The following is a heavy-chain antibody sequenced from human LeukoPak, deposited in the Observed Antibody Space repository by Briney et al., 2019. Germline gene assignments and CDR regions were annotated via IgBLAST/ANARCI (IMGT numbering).Heavy chain of an antibody. CDR3: ASSLVDDYSKDYFDY. V-gene: IGHV1-24*01. CDR1: GYTLTELS. J-gene: IGHJ4*02. Sequence: ASVKVSCKVSGYTLTELSMHWVRQAPGKGLEWMGGFDPEDGETIYAQKFQGRVTMTEDTSTDTAYMELSSLRSEDTAVYYCASSLVDDYSKDYFDYWGQGTLVTVSS. D-gene: IGHD4-11*01. CDR2: FDPEDGET.